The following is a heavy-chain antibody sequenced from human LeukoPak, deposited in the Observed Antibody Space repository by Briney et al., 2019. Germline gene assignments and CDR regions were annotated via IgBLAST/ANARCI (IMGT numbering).Heavy chain of an antibody. J-gene: IGHJ4*02. Sequence: GGSLRLSCAASGFTFSNYGMHWVRQAPGKGLEWVAVISYDGRNKYFADSVKGRFTISRDNSKNTLFLQMNSLTAEDTAVYYCAKQRTIYGGTQGGYFDYWGQGTLVTVSS. D-gene: IGHD4-23*01. V-gene: IGHV3-30*18. CDR3: AKQRTIYGGTQGGYFDY. CDR2: ISYDGRNK. CDR1: GFTFSNYG.